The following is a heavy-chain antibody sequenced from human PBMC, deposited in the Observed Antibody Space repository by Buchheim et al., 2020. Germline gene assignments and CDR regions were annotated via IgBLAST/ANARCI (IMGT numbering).Heavy chain of an antibody. CDR2: ICHDSGSK. V-gene: IGHV3-23*01. D-gene: IGHD5-18*01. CDR1: DFTFSYYT. CDR3: ARQRGSYGVLDL. J-gene: IGHJ5*02. Sequence: EGQLLESGGGLVQPGGSLRLSCAASDFTFSYYTMSWVRQTPGKGPEWVSVICHDSGSKHYADSAKGRFAISRDNSKNRLYFQMNSLTVDDTAVYYCARQRGSYGVLDLWGQRTL.